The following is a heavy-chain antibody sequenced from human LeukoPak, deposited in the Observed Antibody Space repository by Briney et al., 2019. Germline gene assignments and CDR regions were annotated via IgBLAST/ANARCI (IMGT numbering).Heavy chain of an antibody. CDR3: ARVPKGNYYGSGSYYGMDV. Sequence: GASVKVSCKASGGTFSSYAISWVRQAPGQGLEWMGGIIPIFGTANYAQKFEGRVTITADESTSTAYMELSSLRSEDTAVYYCARVPKGNYYGSGSYYGMDVWGQGTTVTVSS. J-gene: IGHJ6*02. V-gene: IGHV1-69*13. D-gene: IGHD3-10*01. CDR2: IIPIFGTA. CDR1: GGTFSSYA.